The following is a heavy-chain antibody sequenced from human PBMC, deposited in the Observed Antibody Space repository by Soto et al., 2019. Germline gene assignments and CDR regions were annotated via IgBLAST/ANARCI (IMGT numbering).Heavy chain of an antibody. Sequence: GGSLRLSCAASGFTVITNYMTWVRQAPRKGLEWVSVIYSDGRTYYADSVRGRFTISRDNAENTLYLQMNSLRAEDTAVYYCARCDKSCYASDNWGQGTLVTVSS. J-gene: IGHJ4*02. CDR3: ARCDKSCYASDN. CDR2: IYSDGRT. V-gene: IGHV3-66*01. CDR1: GFTVITNY. D-gene: IGHD2-2*01.